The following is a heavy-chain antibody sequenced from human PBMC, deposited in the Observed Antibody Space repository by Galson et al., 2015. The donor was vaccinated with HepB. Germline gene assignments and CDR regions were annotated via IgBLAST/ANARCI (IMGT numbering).Heavy chain of an antibody. CDR3: ARDRIYYGSGSTPDYYYGMDV. J-gene: IGHJ6*02. Sequence: SLRLSCAASGFTFSSYGMHWVRQAPGKGLEWVAVIWYDGSNKYYADSVKGRFTISRDNSKNTLYLQMNSLRAEDTAVYYCARDRIYYGSGSTPDYYYGMDVWGQGTTVTVS. CDR2: IWYDGSNK. V-gene: IGHV3-33*01. D-gene: IGHD3-10*01. CDR1: GFTFSSYG.